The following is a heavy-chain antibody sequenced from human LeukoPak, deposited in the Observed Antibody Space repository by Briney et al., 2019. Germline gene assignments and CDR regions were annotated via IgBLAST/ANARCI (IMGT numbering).Heavy chain of an antibody. CDR2: IYYSGST. CDR1: GRSISSGGYY. J-gene: IGHJ5*02. V-gene: IGHV4-31*03. CDR3: ARRAAAGGGWFDP. D-gene: IGHD6-13*01. Sequence: SETLSLTCTVTGRSISSGGYYLSWIRQHPGKGLEWIGYIYYSGSTYYNPSLKSRVTISVDTSKNQFSLKLSSVTAADTAVYYCARRAAAGGGWFDPWGQGTLVTVSS.